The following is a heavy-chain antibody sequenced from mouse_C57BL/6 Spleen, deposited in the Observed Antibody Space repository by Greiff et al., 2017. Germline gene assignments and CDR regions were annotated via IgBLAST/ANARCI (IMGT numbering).Heavy chain of an antibody. Sequence: QVQLQQPGAELVRPGSSVKLSCKASGYTFTSYWMHWVKQRPIQGLEWIGNIDPSDSETHYNQKFKDKATLTVDKSSSTAYMQLSSLTSADSAVYYCARGGTVVARGCFDVWGTGTTVTVSS. CDR3: ARGGTVVARGCFDV. CDR2: IDPSDSET. V-gene: IGHV1-52*01. J-gene: IGHJ1*03. CDR1: GYTFTSYW. D-gene: IGHD1-1*01.